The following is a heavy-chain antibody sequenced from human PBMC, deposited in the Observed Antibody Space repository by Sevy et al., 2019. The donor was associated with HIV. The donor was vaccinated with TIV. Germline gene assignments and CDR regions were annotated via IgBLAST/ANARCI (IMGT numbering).Heavy chain of an antibody. CDR2: IYYNGNV. Sequence: SETLSLTCTVSGVSISTHSWSWIRQPPGKGLEYIGYIYYNGNVNYNPSFQSQVTISGDTSMNQLSLKLTSVTAADTAVYYCAKDMDTFYGMDVWGQGTTVTVSS. D-gene: IGHD3-10*01. J-gene: IGHJ6*02. V-gene: IGHV4-59*11. CDR1: GVSISTHS. CDR3: AKDMDTFYGMDV.